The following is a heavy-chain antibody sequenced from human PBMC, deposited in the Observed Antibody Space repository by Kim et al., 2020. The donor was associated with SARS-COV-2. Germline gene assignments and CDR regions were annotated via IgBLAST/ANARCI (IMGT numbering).Heavy chain of an antibody. CDR1: GYSFTSCW. V-gene: IGHV5-10-1*01. J-gene: IGHJ6*02. Sequence: GESLKISCKGSGYSFTSCWISWVRQMPGKGLEWMGRIDPSDSYTNYSPSFQGHVTISADKSISTAYLQWSSLKASDTAMYYCARTDGYNYFYYYGMDVWGQGTTVTVSS. CDR2: IDPSDSYT. D-gene: IGHD5-12*01. CDR3: ARTDGYNYFYYYGMDV.